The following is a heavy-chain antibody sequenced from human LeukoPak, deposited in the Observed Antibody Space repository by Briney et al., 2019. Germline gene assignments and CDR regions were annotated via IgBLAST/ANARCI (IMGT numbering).Heavy chain of an antibody. Sequence: GASVKVSCKASGYTFTGYYMHWVRQAPGQGLEWMGGIIPIFGTANYAQKFQGRVTITADESTSTAYMELSSLRSEDTAVYYCARARGVVVVPAAISLDYWGQGTLVTVSS. J-gene: IGHJ4*02. CDR2: IIPIFGTA. CDR3: ARARGVVVVPAAISLDY. D-gene: IGHD2-2*01. CDR1: GYTFTGYY. V-gene: IGHV1-69*13.